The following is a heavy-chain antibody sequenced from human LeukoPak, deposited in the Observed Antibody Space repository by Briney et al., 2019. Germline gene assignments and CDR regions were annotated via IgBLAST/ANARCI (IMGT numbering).Heavy chain of an antibody. CDR3: ARPLRDILTGYCFDY. Sequence: GGSPRLSCAASGFTFSDYYMSWIRQAPGKGLEWVSYISSSSSYTNYADSVKGRFTISRDNAKNSLYLQMNSLRAEDTAVYYCARPLRDILTGYCFDYWGQGTLVTVSS. V-gene: IGHV3-11*06. D-gene: IGHD3-9*01. CDR1: GFTFSDYY. CDR2: ISSSSSYT. J-gene: IGHJ4*02.